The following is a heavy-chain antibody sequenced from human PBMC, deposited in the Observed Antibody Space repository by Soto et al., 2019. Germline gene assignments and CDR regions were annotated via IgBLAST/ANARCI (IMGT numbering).Heavy chain of an antibody. J-gene: IGHJ6*02. CDR3: ARATPYYYYGMDV. Sequence: QVQLQESGPGLVKPSQTLSLTCTVSGGSISSGGDYWSWIRQHPGKGLEWIGYIYYSGSTYYNLSLKSRVTLSVDTSKNHFSLKLSSVTAADTAVYYCARATPYYYYGMDVWGQGTTVTVSS. V-gene: IGHV4-31*03. D-gene: IGHD2-15*01. CDR1: GGSISSGGDY. CDR2: IYYSGST.